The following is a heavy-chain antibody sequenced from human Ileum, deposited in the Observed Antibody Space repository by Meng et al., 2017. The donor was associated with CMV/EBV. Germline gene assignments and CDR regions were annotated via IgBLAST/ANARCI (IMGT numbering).Heavy chain of an antibody. D-gene: IGHD3-10*01. J-gene: IGHJ6*02. CDR1: AYTLTGYY. V-gene: IGHV1-2*02. CDR2: INPNNGGT. Sequence: ASVKVSCKASAYTLTGYYMHWVRQAPGQGLEWMGWINPNNGGTNYAQKFQGRVTMTGDTSISTAYMELNRRRSDDTAVYYCATYYGGPKSGMDAWGQGTTVTVSS. CDR3: ATYYGGPKSGMDA.